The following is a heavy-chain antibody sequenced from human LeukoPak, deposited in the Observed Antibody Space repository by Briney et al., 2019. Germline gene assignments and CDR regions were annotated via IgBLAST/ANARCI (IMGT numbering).Heavy chain of an antibody. J-gene: IGHJ5*02. CDR1: GGSFSGYY. D-gene: IGHD3-3*01. CDR2: INHSGST. CDR3: ARSPPYYDFWSGYYRWFDP. V-gene: IGHV4-34*01. Sequence: SETLSLTCAVYGGSFSGYYWSWIRQPPGKGLEWIGEINHSGSTNYNPSLKSRVTISVVTSKNQFSLKLSSVTAADTAVYYCARSPPYYDFWSGYYRWFDPWGQGTLVTVSS.